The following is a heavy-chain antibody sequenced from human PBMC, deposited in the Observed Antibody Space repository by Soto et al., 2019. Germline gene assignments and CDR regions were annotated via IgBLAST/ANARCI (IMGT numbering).Heavy chain of an antibody. Sequence: HPGGSLRLSCAGSGLTLRSYAMTWIRQTPEKGLEWVSTISGRSGVPSYADSVNGRFTVSRDNSKNTLYLQMNSLRPDDTAIYYCAKGGHFTGGFDPWGQGTLVTVSS. J-gene: IGHJ5*02. CDR1: GLTLRSYA. D-gene: IGHD3-16*01. CDR3: AKGGHFTGGFDP. V-gene: IGHV3-23*01. CDR2: ISGRSGVP.